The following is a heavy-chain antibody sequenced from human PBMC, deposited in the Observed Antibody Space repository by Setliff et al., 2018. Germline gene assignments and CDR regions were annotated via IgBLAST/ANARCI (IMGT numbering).Heavy chain of an antibody. V-gene: IGHV4-39*07. Sequence: SETLSLTCSVSGASISTTYYYWDWIRQSPEKGLEWIGTIYQNGITYYNPSVKSRVTISVDKSKNQFSLSLGSVTAADTAVYYCAGSTVTQVDYWGQGTRVTVSS. CDR2: IYQNGIT. D-gene: IGHD4-17*01. CDR1: GASISTTYYY. CDR3: AGSTVTQVDY. J-gene: IGHJ4*02.